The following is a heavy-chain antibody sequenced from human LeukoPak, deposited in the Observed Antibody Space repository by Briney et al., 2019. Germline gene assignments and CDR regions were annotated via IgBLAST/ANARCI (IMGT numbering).Heavy chain of an antibody. Sequence: PGGSLRLSCAASGFTFSNYAMHWVRQAPGKGLEWVAVIWYDGSNKYYADSVKGRFTISRDNSKNTLYLQMNSLRAEDTAVYYCARVADCGGDCYPTLDYWGQGTLVTVSS. D-gene: IGHD2-21*02. V-gene: IGHV3-33*01. CDR3: ARVADCGGDCYPTLDY. CDR1: GFTFSNYA. J-gene: IGHJ4*02. CDR2: IWYDGSNK.